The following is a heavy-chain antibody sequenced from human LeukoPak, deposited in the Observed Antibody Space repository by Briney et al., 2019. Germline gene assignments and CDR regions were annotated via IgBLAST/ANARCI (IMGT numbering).Heavy chain of an antibody. CDR1: GYTFTSYD. CDR3: ARKLGYCSSTSCYYWSDP. Sequence: ASVKVSCKASGYTFTSYDINWVRQATGQGLEWMGWMNPKSGNTGYAQKFQGRVTITRNTSISTAYMELSSLRSEDTVVYYCARKLGYCSSTSCYYWSDPWGQGTLVTVSS. J-gene: IGHJ5*02. D-gene: IGHD2-2*01. CDR2: MNPKSGNT. V-gene: IGHV1-8*03.